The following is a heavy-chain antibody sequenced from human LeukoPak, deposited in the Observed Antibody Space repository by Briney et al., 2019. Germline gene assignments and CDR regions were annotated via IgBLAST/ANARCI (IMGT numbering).Heavy chain of an antibody. CDR1: EFSASNYW. CDR2: LSGRGGST. Sequence: GGSLRLSCVVSEFSASNYWMSWVRQAPGKGLEWVSTLSGRGGSTYCADSVKGRFTISRDNSKNTLYLLINSLRAEDTAVYYCAKAHLTDSSGWYPYFDYWGQGTLVTVSS. CDR3: AKAHLTDSSGWYPYFDY. D-gene: IGHD6-19*01. V-gene: IGHV3-23*01. J-gene: IGHJ4*02.